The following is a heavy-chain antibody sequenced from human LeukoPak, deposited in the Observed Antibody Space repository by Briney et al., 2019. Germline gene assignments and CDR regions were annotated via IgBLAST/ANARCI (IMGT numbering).Heavy chain of an antibody. CDR3: AKATVYYYDSSGYPGYYFDY. D-gene: IGHD3-22*01. CDR1: GFTFSSCA. CDR2: ISGSGTYI. J-gene: IGHJ4*02. V-gene: IGHV3-21*01. Sequence: GGSLRLSCAASGFTFSSCALNWVRQAPGKGLEWVSSISGSGTYIYHADSVKGRFTISRDNAKNSLYLQMNSLRAEDTAVYYCAKATVYYYDSSGYPGYYFDYWGQGTLVTVSS.